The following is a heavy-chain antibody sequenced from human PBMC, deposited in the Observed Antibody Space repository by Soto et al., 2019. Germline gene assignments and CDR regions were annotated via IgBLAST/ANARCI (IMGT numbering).Heavy chain of an antibody. D-gene: IGHD3-22*01. Sequence: SETLSLTCTVSGGSISSGGYYWSWIRQHPGKGLEWIGYIYYSGSTYYNPSLKSRVTISVDTSKNQFSLKLSSVTAADTAVYYCARVVLRSYYDSSGYYLFDYWGQGTLVTVSS. CDR1: GGSISSGGYY. CDR2: IYYSGST. V-gene: IGHV4-31*03. J-gene: IGHJ4*02. CDR3: ARVVLRSYYDSSGYYLFDY.